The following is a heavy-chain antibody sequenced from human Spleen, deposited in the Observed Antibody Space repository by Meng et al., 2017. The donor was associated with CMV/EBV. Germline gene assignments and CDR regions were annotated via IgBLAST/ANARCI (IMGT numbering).Heavy chain of an antibody. CDR3: ARELYRYYFDC. CDR2: INHSGST. V-gene: IGHV4-34*01. CDR1: GGSFSGYY. D-gene: IGHD3-16*02. J-gene: IGHJ4*02. Sequence: GSLRLSCAVYGGSFSGYYWSWIRQPPGKGLEWIGEINHSGSTNYNPSLKSRVTISVDTSKNQLSLRLRSVTAADTAMYFCARELYRYYFDCWGQGALVTVSS.